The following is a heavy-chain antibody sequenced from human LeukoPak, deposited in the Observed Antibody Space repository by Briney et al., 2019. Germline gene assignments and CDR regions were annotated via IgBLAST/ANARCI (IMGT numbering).Heavy chain of an antibody. Sequence: PSETLSPTCTVYGESFSGHYWTWIRQPPGRGLEWIGEINHSGSTTSNPSLNNRVTISVDTSKNQFSLKLTSVTAADTAVYYCARPRYGSGSLDSWGQGTLVTVSS. D-gene: IGHD3-10*01. CDR3: ARPRYGSGSLDS. J-gene: IGHJ4*02. V-gene: IGHV4-34*01. CDR2: INHSGST. CDR1: GESFSGHY.